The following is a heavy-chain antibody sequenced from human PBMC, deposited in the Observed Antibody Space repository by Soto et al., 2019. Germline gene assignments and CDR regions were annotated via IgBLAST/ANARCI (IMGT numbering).Heavy chain of an antibody. CDR1: GGSISSGGYY. D-gene: IGHD2-15*01. CDR3: ARGYCSDGSCYYFDY. Sequence: QVQLQESGPGLVKPSQTLSLTCTVSGGSISSGGYYWSWIRQHPGKGLEWIGYIYYSGSTYYNPSPKRRVTMSIDTSKNPFSLQLSSVTAADTAVYYCARGYCSDGSCYYFDYWGQGTLVTVSS. J-gene: IGHJ4*02. V-gene: IGHV4-31*03. CDR2: IYYSGST.